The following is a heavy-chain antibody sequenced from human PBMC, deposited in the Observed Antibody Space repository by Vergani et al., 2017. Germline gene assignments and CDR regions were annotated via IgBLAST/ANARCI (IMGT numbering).Heavy chain of an antibody. CDR1: GSTVSGNY. CDR2: IYSGDET. Sequence: ELQLVESGGGLVQPGGSLRLSCAASGSTVSGNYMTWVRQAPGKGLEWVSHIYSGDETYYADSVKGRVTVSRDNAKNSLYVQMDSLRVEDTAVYYCVRGGSSSSWYWRYWGQGTQVTVYS. V-gene: IGHV3-66*01. J-gene: IGHJ4*02. CDR3: VRGGSSSSWYWRY. D-gene: IGHD6-13*01.